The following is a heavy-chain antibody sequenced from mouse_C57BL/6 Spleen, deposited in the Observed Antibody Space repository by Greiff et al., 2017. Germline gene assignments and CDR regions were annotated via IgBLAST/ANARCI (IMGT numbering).Heavy chain of an antibody. CDR1: GFTFSDYY. D-gene: IGHD1-1*01. V-gene: IGHV5-16*01. CDR2: INYDGSST. Sequence: EVKVVESEGGLVQPGSSMKLSCTASGFTFSDYYMAWVRQVPEKGLEWVANINYDGSSTYYLDSLKSRFIISRDNAKNILYLQMSSLKSEDTATYYCARLYYGSSYFDYWGQGTTLTVSS. J-gene: IGHJ2*01. CDR3: ARLYYGSSYFDY.